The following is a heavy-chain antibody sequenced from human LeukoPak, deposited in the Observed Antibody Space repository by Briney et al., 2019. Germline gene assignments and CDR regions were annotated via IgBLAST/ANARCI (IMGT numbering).Heavy chain of an antibody. CDR3: ARDDSSGPQVY. CDR2: INPSGGST. CDR1: GYTFIGYY. V-gene: IGHV1-46*01. J-gene: IGHJ4*02. D-gene: IGHD3-22*01. Sequence: ASVKVSCKASGYTFIGYYMHWVRQAPGQGLEWMGIINPSGGSTKYAQKLQGRVTMTRDTSTSTVYMELSSLRSEDTAVYYCARDDSSGPQVYWGQGTLVTVSS.